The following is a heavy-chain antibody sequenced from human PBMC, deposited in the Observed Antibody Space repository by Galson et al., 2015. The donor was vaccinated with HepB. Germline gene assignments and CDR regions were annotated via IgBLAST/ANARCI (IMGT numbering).Heavy chain of an antibody. J-gene: IGHJ5*02. D-gene: IGHD1-1*01. V-gene: IGHV1-69*13. CDR2: IIPMLGVA. CDR3: ARPGTPGTLEYNWFDP. CDR1: GGTVSRYG. Sequence: SVKVSCKASGGTVSRYGISWVRQAPGQGLEWMGGIIPMLGVANYAQKFQGRVTITADESMNTVYMDLSSLRSEDTAVYYCARPGTPGTLEYNWFDPWGQGTLVTVTS.